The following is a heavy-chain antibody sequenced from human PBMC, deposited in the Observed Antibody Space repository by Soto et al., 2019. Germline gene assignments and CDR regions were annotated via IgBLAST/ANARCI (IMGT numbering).Heavy chain of an antibody. CDR3: ARDRGGDYDFWSGYYSGSWFDP. Sequence: QVQLVQSGAEVKKPGASVKVSCKASGYTFTSDGISWVRQAPGQGLEWMGWISAYNGNTNYAQKLQGRVTMTTDTSTSPAYMELRSLRSDDTAVYYCARDRGGDYDFWSGYYSGSWFDPWGQGTLVTVSS. V-gene: IGHV1-18*01. J-gene: IGHJ5*02. D-gene: IGHD3-3*01. CDR2: ISAYNGNT. CDR1: GYTFTSDG.